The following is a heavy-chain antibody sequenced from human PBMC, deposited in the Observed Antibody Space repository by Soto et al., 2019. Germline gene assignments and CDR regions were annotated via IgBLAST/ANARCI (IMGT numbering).Heavy chain of an antibody. J-gene: IGHJ4*02. CDR1: GFTFSSYA. V-gene: IGHV3-23*01. CDR3: ATVPTQLFGADDY. CDR2: ISGSGGST. Sequence: EVQLLESGGGLVQPGGSLRLSCAASGFTFSSYAMSWVRQAPGKGLEWVSAISGSGGSTYYADSVKGRFTISRDNSKNKLYLHMNSLRAEDTAVYYCATVPTQLFGADDYWGQGTLVTVSS. D-gene: IGHD3-10*02.